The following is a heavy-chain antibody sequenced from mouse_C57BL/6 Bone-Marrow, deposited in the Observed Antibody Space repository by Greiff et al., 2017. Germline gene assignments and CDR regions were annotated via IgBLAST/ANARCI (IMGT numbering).Heavy chain of an antibody. V-gene: IGHV5-4*01. J-gene: IGHJ2*01. CDR1: GFTFSSYA. Sequence: EVQLVESGGGLVKPGGSLKLSCAASGFTFSSYAMSWVRQTPEKRLEWVATISDGGSYTYYPDNVKGRFTISRDNAKNNLYLQRSHLKSEDTAMYYCARDDVSFDYWGQGTTLTVSS. CDR3: ARDDVSFDY. D-gene: IGHD2-3*01. CDR2: ISDGGSYT.